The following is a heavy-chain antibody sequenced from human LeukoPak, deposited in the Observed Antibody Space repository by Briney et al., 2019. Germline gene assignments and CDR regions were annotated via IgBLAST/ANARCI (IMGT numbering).Heavy chain of an antibody. CDR2: INPNSGGT. Sequence: GASVKVSCKASGYTFTSYYMHWVRQAPGQGLEWMGWINPNSGGTNYAQKFQGRVTMTRDTSISTAYMELSRLRSDDTAVYYCARGKKGDRNWFDPWGQGTLVTVSS. D-gene: IGHD3-16*01. CDR1: GYTFTSYY. CDR3: ARGKKGDRNWFDP. V-gene: IGHV1-2*02. J-gene: IGHJ5*02.